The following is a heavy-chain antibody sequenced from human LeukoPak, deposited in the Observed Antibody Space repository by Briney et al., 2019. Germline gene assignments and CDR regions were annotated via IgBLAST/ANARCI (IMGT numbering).Heavy chain of an antibody. CDR1: GYSFTDNW. D-gene: IGHD6-19*01. J-gene: IGHJ4*02. V-gene: IGHV5-51*01. CDR3: ARRRGSGWNFFDY. CDR2: IYPVDSDT. Sequence: KNGESLKISCKGSGYSFTDNWIGWVRQMPGKGLEWMGIIYPVDSDTRYSPSFQGQVTMSVDKSISIAYLQWSSLKASYTAMYYCARRRGSGWNFFDYWGQGTLVTVSS.